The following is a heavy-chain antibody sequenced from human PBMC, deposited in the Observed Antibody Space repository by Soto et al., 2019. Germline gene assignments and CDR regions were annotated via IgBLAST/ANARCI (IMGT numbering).Heavy chain of an antibody. CDR3: ATNIESSSSWIFDY. Sequence: SETLSLTCAVYGGSFSGYYWSWIRQPPGKGLEWIGEINHSGSTNYNPSLKSRVTISVDTSKNQFSLKLSSVTAADTAVYYCATNIESSSSWIFDYWGQGTLVTVSS. V-gene: IGHV4-34*01. D-gene: IGHD6-6*01. J-gene: IGHJ4*02. CDR1: GGSFSGYY. CDR2: INHSGST.